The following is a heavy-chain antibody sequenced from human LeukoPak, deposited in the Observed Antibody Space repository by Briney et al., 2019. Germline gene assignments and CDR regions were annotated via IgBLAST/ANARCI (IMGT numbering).Heavy chain of an antibody. V-gene: IGHV3-49*05. CDR2: IRSKAYGGTT. CDR1: GFTFGDYA. D-gene: IGHD1-26*01. Sequence: NPGGSLRLSCTASGFTFGDYAMSWLRQAPGKGLEWVGFIRSKAYGGTTEYAASVKGRFTISRDDSKSIAYLQMNSLKTEDTAVYYCTRTSGRGDYWGQGTLVTVSS. CDR3: TRTSGRGDY. J-gene: IGHJ4*02.